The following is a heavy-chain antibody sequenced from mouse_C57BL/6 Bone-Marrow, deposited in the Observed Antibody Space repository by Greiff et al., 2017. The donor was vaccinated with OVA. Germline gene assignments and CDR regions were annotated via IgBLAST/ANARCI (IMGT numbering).Heavy chain of an antibody. CDR2: IYPRSGNT. Sequence: VKLVESGAELARPGASVKLSCKASGYTFTSYGISWVKQRTGQGLEWIGEIYPRSGNTYYNEKFKGKATLTADKSSSTAYMELRSLTSEDSAVYFCARGLRRYWGQGTLVTVSA. CDR1: GYTFTSYG. J-gene: IGHJ3*01. V-gene: IGHV1-81*01. D-gene: IGHD2-4*01. CDR3: ARGLRRY.